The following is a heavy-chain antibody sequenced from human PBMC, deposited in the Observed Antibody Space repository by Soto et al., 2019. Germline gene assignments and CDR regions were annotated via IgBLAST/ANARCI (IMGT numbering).Heavy chain of an antibody. CDR1: GFTFSSYA. D-gene: IGHD2-15*01. J-gene: IGHJ4*02. CDR2: ISGSGGST. V-gene: IGHV3-23*01. Sequence: EVQLLESGGGLVQPGGSLRLSCAASGFTFSSYAMRWVRQAPGKGLEWVSAISGSGGSTYYADSVKGRITISRDNSKNTLYLPMTSLRADDTAVYYCAKGDCSGGSCYGIDYWGQGTLVTVSS. CDR3: AKGDCSGGSCYGIDY.